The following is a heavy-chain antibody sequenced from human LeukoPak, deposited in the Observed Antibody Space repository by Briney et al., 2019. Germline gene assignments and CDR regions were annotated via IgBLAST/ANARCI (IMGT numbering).Heavy chain of an antibody. J-gene: IGHJ5*02. CDR1: GFTFSRYA. CDR3: AKASVAIPQYCNS. Sequence: GGSLRLSCEASGFTFSRYAMSWVRQAPGKGLEWVSTISGTGSSTFYADSAKGRFTISRDNSKDTLFLQLNSLTAADTAMYFCAKASVAIPQYCNSWGQGTLVTVSS. D-gene: IGHD2-2*02. CDR2: ISGTGSST. V-gene: IGHV3-23*01.